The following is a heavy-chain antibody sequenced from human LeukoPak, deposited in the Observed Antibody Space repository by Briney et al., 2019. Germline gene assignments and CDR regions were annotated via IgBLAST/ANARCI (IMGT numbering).Heavy chain of an antibody. CDR2: IYYSGST. D-gene: IGHD2-2*01. CDR3: ARRKYCSSTSCHYYMDV. Sequence: SQTLSLTCTVSGGSISSGDYYWSWIRQPPGKGLEWIGYIYYSGSTNYNPSLKSRVTISVDTSRNQFSLKLSSVTAADTAVYYCARRKYCSSTSCHYYMDVWGKGTTVTVSS. V-gene: IGHV4-30-4*01. CDR1: GGSISSGDYY. J-gene: IGHJ6*03.